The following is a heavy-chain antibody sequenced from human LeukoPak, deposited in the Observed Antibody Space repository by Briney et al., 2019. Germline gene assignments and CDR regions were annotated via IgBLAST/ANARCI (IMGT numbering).Heavy chain of an antibody. Sequence: PSETLSLTCTVSGGSISSYYWSWIRQPAGKGLEWIGRIYTSGSTNYNPSLKSRVTMSVDTSKNQFSLKLSSVTAADTAVYYCARDDTYHIAAAATLFDYWGLGTLVTVSS. D-gene: IGHD6-13*01. J-gene: IGHJ4*02. CDR2: IYTSGST. CDR1: GGSISSYY. V-gene: IGHV4-4*07. CDR3: ARDDTYHIAAAATLFDY.